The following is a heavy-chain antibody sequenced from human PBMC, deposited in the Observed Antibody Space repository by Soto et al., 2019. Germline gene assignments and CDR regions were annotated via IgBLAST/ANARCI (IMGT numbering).Heavy chain of an antibody. D-gene: IGHD6-13*01. J-gene: IGHJ4*02. Sequence: QVQLVESGGGVVQPGRSLRLSCAASGFTFSSYGMHWVRQAPGKGLEWVAVISYDGSNKYYADSVKGRFTISRDNSKNSRYLQMNSLRAEDTAVYYWAKGSESSSCDYWGQGTLVTVSS. CDR1: GFTFSSYG. V-gene: IGHV3-30*18. CDR3: AKGSESSSCDY. CDR2: ISYDGSNK.